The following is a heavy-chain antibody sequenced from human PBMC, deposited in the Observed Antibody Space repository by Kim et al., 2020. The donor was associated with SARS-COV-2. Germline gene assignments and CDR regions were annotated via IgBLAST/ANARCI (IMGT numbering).Heavy chain of an antibody. Sequence: GGSLRLSCAASGFTLSSHAMHWVRQAPGKGLECVSGISYNGSGIDYADSVKGRFIASRDNAKNTLYLQMNSLRAEDTALYYCTRDMLAGGADSWGQGTPV. J-gene: IGHJ4*02. D-gene: IGHD2-8*02. V-gene: IGHV3-9*01. CDR3: TRDMLAGGADS. CDR1: GFTLSSHA. CDR2: ISYNGSGI.